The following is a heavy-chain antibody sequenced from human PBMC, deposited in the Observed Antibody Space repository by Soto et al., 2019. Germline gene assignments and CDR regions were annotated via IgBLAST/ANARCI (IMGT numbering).Heavy chain of an antibody. Sequence: PSERLPRPWAVSGGSISSGGCSWSWIRQQPGKCLERIGYIYHSGGTYYNPYLKSRVTISVDRSKNQFSRKLSSVTDADTAVYYCASYGPGSYYKGNWFGPRGQGTLVAVSS. J-gene: IGHJ5*02. CDR3: ASYGPGSYYKGNWFGP. D-gene: IGHD3-10*01. V-gene: IGHV4-30-2*01. CDR1: GGSISSGGCS. CDR2: IYHSGGT.